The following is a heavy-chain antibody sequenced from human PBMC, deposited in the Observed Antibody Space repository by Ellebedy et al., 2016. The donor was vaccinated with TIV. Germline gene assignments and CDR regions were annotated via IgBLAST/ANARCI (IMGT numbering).Heavy chain of an antibody. CDR2: ISHDGSNK. J-gene: IGHJ6*02. V-gene: IGHV3-30-3*01. Sequence: GESLKISCAASGFTLSTYAMHWVRQAPGEGLEWVAVISHDGSNKQYTDSVNGRFTISRDNSNSTLYLEMNSLRVEDTAVYYCTRAASMDVWGQGTTVTVSS. CDR1: GFTLSTYA. CDR3: TRAASMDV.